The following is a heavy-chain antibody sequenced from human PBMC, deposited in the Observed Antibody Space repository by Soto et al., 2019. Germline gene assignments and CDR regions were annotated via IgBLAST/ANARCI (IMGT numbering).Heavy chain of an antibody. CDR1: GFTFRGCG. V-gene: IGHV3-30*18. CDR2: ISYDGGNI. D-gene: IGHD6-13*01. Sequence: VQLVESGGGVVQPGRSLRLSWLASGFTFRGCGMHWVRQAPGKGLEWVAVISYDGGNIYYADAVKGRVTISRDNSKHTEYLQMDSMRDEDTAVYYCAKDYISGWYYFDNWGQGNLVAVSS. CDR3: AKDYISGWYYFDN. J-gene: IGHJ4*02.